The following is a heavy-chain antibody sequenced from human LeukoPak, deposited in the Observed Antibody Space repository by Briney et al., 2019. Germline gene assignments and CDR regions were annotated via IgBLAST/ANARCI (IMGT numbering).Heavy chain of an antibody. CDR3: ARDPGRRYGYITPHNWFDP. J-gene: IGHJ5*02. Sequence: PSETLSLTCTVSGGSISSSSYYWGWIRQPPGKGLEWIGSIYYSGSTYYNPSLKSRVTISVDTSKNQFSLKLSSVTAADTAVYYCARDPGRRYGYITPHNWFDPWGQGTLVTVSS. CDR1: GGSISSSSYY. CDR2: IYYSGST. D-gene: IGHD5-18*01. V-gene: IGHV4-39*02.